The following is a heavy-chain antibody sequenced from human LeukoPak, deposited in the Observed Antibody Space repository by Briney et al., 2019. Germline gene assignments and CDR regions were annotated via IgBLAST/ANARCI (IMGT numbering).Heavy chain of an antibody. D-gene: IGHD1-26*01. CDR2: ISSDGSTT. CDR1: GFTFSSYW. V-gene: IGHV3-74*01. CDR3: ARRGGSYNDY. J-gene: IGHJ4*02. Sequence: GGSLRLSCAASGFTFSSYWMHWVRQAPGKGLVWVSRISSDGSTTSYADSVKGRFTISRDNAKNTLYLQMSSLRAEDTAVYYCARRGGSYNDYWGQGTLVAVSS.